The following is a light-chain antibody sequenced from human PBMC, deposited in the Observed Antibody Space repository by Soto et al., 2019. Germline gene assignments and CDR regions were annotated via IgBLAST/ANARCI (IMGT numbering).Light chain of an antibody. CDR1: QSVSGSY. J-gene: IGKJ2*01. CDR2: GSS. V-gene: IGKV3-20*01. Sequence: EIVLTQSPGTLSLSPGERATLSCRASQSVSGSYLAWYQQKPGQSPRLLIYGSSDRATGIPDRFSGSGSGTDCTLTISRVEPEDFAVYYCQQYCSSPPYTFGQGTNLEIK. CDR3: QQYCSSPPYT.